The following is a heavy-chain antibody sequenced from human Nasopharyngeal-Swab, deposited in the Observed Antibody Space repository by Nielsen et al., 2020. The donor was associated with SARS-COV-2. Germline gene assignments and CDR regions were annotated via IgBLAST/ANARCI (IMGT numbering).Heavy chain of an antibody. J-gene: IGHJ3*02. Sequence: SETLSLTCTVSGGSISSYYWSWIRQPPGKGLEWIGYICYSGSTNYNPSLKSRVTISVDTSKNQFSLKLSSVTAADTVVYYCARGSFWYDSSGYPAEGDAFDIWGQGTMVTVSS. D-gene: IGHD3-22*01. CDR3: ARGSFWYDSSGYPAEGDAFDI. CDR2: ICYSGST. V-gene: IGHV4-59*01. CDR1: GGSISSYY.